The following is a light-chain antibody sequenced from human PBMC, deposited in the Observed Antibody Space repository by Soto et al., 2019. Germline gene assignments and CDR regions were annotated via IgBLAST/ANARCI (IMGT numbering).Light chain of an antibody. Sequence: EIVMTQSPATLSVSPGERATLSCRASQSVSSNLAWYQQKPGQAPRLLIYGASTRGTGIPARFSDSGSGTEFTLTISSLQSEDFAVYYCQQYNNWPPKTFGQGTKV. V-gene: IGKV3-15*01. J-gene: IGKJ1*01. CDR2: GAS. CDR1: QSVSSN. CDR3: QQYNNWPPKT.